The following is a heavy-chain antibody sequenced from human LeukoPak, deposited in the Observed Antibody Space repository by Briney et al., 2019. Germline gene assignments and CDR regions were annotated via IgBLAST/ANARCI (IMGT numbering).Heavy chain of an antibody. D-gene: IGHD6-19*01. CDR1: GYTFTSYY. CDR2: INPSGGST. J-gene: IGHJ4*02. V-gene: IGHV1-46*01. CDR3: ARGPGAGIDY. Sequence: ASVKVSCKASGYTFTSYYMHWVRQAAGQGVKWMGRINPSGGSTSYAQKFQGRVTMTRNTSISPAYMELSSLRSEDTAVYYCARGPGAGIDYWGQGTLVTVTS.